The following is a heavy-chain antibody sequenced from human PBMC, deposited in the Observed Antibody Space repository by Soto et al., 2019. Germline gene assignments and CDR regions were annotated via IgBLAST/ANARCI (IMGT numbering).Heavy chain of an antibody. CDR3: AREMVRGVGSDY. J-gene: IGHJ4*02. D-gene: IGHD3-10*01. V-gene: IGHV1-18*01. Sequence: QVQLVQSGAEVKKPGASVKVSCKASGYTFTSYGISWVRQAPGQGLEWMGWISTYNGNTKYAQKLQGSATITSNTSTSTACMELKSLRSDDTAVFYCAREMVRGVGSDYLGQGTLVTVSS. CDR1: GYTFTSYG. CDR2: ISTYNGNT.